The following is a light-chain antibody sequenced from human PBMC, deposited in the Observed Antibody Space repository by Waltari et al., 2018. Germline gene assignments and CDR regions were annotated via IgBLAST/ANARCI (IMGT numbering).Light chain of an antibody. Sequence: QTVVTQEPSLTVSPGGAVTLTCASRAGAVTSGNYPNWIQQKPGQVPRSLIHSTTNRHSWTPVRFSGSLLGGKAALTLSGVQPEDEAEYYCLLYDGSDQVFGGGTKLTVL. CDR1: AGAVTSGNY. CDR2: STT. J-gene: IGLJ3*02. V-gene: IGLV7-43*01. CDR3: LLYDGSDQV.